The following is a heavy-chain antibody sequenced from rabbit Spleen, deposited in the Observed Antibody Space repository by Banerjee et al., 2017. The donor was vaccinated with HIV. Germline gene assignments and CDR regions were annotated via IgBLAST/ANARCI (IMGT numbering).Heavy chain of an antibody. CDR2: IDPVFGIT. J-gene: IGHJ4*01. D-gene: IGHD3-1*01. Sequence: QSLEESGGGLVKPEGSLKLSCKASGFTLSSYYMNWVRQAPGKGLEWIGYIDPVFGITYYANWVNGRFSISRENAQNTVFLQMTSLTAADTATYFSVNDPYGLRGGGGVLWGPGTLVTV. CDR3: VNDPYGLRGGGGVL. V-gene: IGHV1S7*01. CDR1: GFTLSSYY.